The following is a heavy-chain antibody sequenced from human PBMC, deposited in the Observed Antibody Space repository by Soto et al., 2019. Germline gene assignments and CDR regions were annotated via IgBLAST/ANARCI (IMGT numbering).Heavy chain of an antibody. CDR2: INPSGGST. V-gene: IGHV1-46*04. CDR3: ARPLRFLDPRDNYAMDV. CDR1: GYSFTSYH. J-gene: IGHJ6*02. D-gene: IGHD3-3*01. Sequence: ASVKVSCKASGYSFTSYHLHWVRQAPGQRLEWMGIINPSGGSTRYAQKLQGRVVMTRDTSTNTVYMQLGRLRSEDTAVYYCARPLRFLDPRDNYAMDVWGQGTTVTVS.